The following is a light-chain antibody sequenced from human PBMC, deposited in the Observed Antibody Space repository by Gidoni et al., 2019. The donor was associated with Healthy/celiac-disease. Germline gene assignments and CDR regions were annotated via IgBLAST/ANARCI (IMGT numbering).Light chain of an antibody. CDR2: AAS. Sequence: DIQMTQSPSSLSASVGDRVTITCRASQSISSYLNWYQQKPGKAPKLLIYAASSLQSGVPSGFSGSGSGTDFTLTISSLKPEDFATYYCQQSYSTQLTFXGXTKVEIK. J-gene: IGKJ4*01. CDR3: QQSYSTQLT. CDR1: QSISSY. V-gene: IGKV1-39*01.